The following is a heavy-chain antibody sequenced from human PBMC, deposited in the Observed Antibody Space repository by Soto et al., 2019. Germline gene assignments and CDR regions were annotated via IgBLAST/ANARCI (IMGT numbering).Heavy chain of an antibody. Sequence: EVELVESGGGLVQPGGSLRVSCVVSGFTLSEYYMDWVRQAPGKGLEWIGRTRSKAKSYTTEYAASVRGRFIISRDDSGSSLYLQMNSLETDDTAVYYRARGGKDHLTHYFIDYWGQGTLVTVSS. J-gene: IGHJ4*02. V-gene: IGHV3-72*01. CDR3: ARGGKDHLTHYFIDY. CDR1: GFTLSEYY. CDR2: TRSKAKSYTT. D-gene: IGHD3-10*01.